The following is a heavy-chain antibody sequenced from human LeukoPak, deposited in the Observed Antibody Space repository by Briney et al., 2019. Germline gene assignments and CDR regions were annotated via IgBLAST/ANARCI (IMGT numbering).Heavy chain of an antibody. J-gene: IGHJ3*02. Sequence: GRSLRLSCAASGFTFSSYGMHWVRQAPGMGLEWVAVIWYDGSNKYYADSVKGRFTISRDNSKNTLYLQMNSLRVEDTAVYYCAIYYDSSGYETMNAFDIWGQGTMVTVSS. D-gene: IGHD3-22*01. CDR1: GFTFSSYG. CDR2: IWYDGSNK. V-gene: IGHV3-33*01. CDR3: AIYYDSSGYETMNAFDI.